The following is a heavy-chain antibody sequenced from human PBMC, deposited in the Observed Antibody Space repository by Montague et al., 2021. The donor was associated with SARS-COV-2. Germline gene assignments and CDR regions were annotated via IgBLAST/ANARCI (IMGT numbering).Heavy chain of an antibody. Sequence: TLSLTCTVSGGSISSGSYYWSWIRQPAGKGLEWIGRIYTSGTTXYSFSLKSRVTISVDTSKNQFSPKLTSVTAADTAVYYCARAHSGSWAHLDNWGQGSLVTVSS. CDR3: ARAHSGSWAHLDN. D-gene: IGHD5-12*01. CDR2: IYTSGTT. CDR1: GGSISSGSYY. J-gene: IGHJ4*02. V-gene: IGHV4-61*02.